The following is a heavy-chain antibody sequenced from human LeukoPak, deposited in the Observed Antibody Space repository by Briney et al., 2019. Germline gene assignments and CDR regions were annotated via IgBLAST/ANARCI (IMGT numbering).Heavy chain of an antibody. J-gene: IGHJ4*02. CDR1: GFGLSVLS. Sequence: ASVKVSCKISGFGLSVLSIHWMRQATGQGLEWMGWMNPNSGNTGYAQKFQGRVTMTRNTSISTAYMELSSLRSEDTAVYYCARARLLYYYGSGSYLDYWGQGTLVTVSS. V-gene: IGHV1-8*01. CDR2: MNPNSGNT. CDR3: ARARLLYYYGSGSYLDY. D-gene: IGHD3-10*01.